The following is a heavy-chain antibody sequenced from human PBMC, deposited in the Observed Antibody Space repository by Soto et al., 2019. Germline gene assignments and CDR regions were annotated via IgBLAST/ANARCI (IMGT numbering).Heavy chain of an antibody. CDR1: GGSISSYY. D-gene: IGHD4-17*01. Sequence: PSETLSLTCTVSGGSISSYYWGWIRQPPGKGLQWIGYIYYSGSTNHNPSLMSRVTISIDTSKNQFSLRLGSVTAADTAVYYCARLTVTTYFFDYWGQGTLVTVSS. J-gene: IGHJ4*02. CDR3: ARLTVTTYFFDY. V-gene: IGHV4-59*08. CDR2: IYYSGST.